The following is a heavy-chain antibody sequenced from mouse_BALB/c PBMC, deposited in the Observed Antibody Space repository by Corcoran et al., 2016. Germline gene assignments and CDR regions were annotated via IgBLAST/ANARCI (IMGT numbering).Heavy chain of an antibody. J-gene: IGHJ2*01. CDR3: ARGGDWEIYYFDY. CDR2: ISCYNGAT. D-gene: IGHD4-1*01. V-gene: IGHV1S34*01. Sequence: LVKTGASVKISCKASGYSFTGYYMHWVKQSHGKSLEWIGYISCYNGATSYNQKFKGKATFTVDTSSSTAYMQFNSLTSEGSAVYYCARGGDWEIYYFDYWGQGTTLTGSS. CDR1: GYSFTGYY.